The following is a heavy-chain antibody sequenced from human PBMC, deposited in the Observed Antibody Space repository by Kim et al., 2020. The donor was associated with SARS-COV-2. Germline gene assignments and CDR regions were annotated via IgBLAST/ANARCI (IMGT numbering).Heavy chain of an antibody. CDR3: ARGGNWGKNWSDP. CDR1: GGSFRGYY. V-gene: IGHV4-34*01. D-gene: IGHD7-27*01. Sequence: SETLSLTCAVYGGSFRGYYWSWIRQPPGKGLEWIGEINHSGSTNYNPSLKSRVTISVDTSKNQFSLKLSSVTAADTTVYNCARGGNWGKNWSDPWGQRTLLAVS. CDR2: INHSGST. J-gene: IGHJ5*02.